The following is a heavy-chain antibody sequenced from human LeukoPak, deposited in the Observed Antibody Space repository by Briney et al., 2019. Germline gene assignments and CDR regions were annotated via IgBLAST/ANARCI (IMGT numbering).Heavy chain of an antibody. Sequence: GGSLRLSCAASGFSVSGNYMSWVRQAPGKGLEWVSVIYNGGSTYYADSVKGRFSISRDNSKNTVYLQMNSLRAEDTAVYYCARQGIHLWFDFWGQGTLVTVSS. CDR3: ARQGIHLWFDF. V-gene: IGHV3-66*04. D-gene: IGHD5-18*01. CDR2: IYNGGST. J-gene: IGHJ4*02. CDR1: GFSVSGNY.